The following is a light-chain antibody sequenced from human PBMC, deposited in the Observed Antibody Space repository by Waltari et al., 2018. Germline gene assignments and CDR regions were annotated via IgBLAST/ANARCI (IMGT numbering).Light chain of an antibody. V-gene: IGKV1-39*01. CDR1: QYISSY. Sequence: DIQLTQSPSSLSASLGDRVTITCRASQYISSYLNWYQQKPGKAPKLLIYVSSNLQSGVPSRCSGTGSGTDFALTISSLQPEDSATYYCQQSYSNPTFGQGTKVEIK. CDR3: QQSYSNPT. J-gene: IGKJ1*01. CDR2: VSS.